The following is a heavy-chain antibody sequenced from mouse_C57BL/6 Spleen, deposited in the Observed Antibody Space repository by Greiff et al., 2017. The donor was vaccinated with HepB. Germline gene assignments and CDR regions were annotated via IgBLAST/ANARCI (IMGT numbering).Heavy chain of an antibody. Sequence: EVHLVESGGGLVKPGGSLKLSCAASGFTFSDYGMHWVRQAPEKGLEWVAYISSGSSTIYYADTVKGRFTISRDNAKNTLFLQMTSLRSEDTAMYYCARPDYYGSSYLFDYWGQGTTLTVSS. D-gene: IGHD1-1*01. CDR3: ARPDYYGSSYLFDY. J-gene: IGHJ2*01. CDR1: GFTFSDYG. CDR2: ISSGSSTI. V-gene: IGHV5-17*01.